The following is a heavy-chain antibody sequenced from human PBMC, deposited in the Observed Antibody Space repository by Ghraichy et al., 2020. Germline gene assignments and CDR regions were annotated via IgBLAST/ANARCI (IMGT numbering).Heavy chain of an antibody. CDR1: GFTFSSYS. CDR3: ARESRAVTSFSYGMDV. Sequence: GGSLRLSCAASGFTFSSYSMNWVRQAPGKGLEWVSYISSSSSTIYYADSVKGRFTISRDNAKNSLYLQMNSLRDEDTAVYYCARESRAVTSFSYGMDVWGQGTTVTVSS. D-gene: IGHD4-17*01. V-gene: IGHV3-48*02. CDR2: ISSSSSTI. J-gene: IGHJ6*02.